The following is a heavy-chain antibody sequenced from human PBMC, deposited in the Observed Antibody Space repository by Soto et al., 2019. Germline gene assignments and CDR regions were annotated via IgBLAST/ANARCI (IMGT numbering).Heavy chain of an antibody. J-gene: IGHJ2*01. CDR2: IYYSGST. D-gene: IGHD6-6*01. CDR3: ATLLYSSSPDWYFDL. V-gene: IGHV4-39*01. Sequence: QLQLQESGPGLVKPSETLSLTCTVPGGSISSSSYYWGWIRQPPGKGLEWIGRIYYSGSTYYNPSLHSRVTIAVDTSKNEFSLKLSSVTAADTAVYYCATLLYSSSPDWYFDLWGRGTLVTVSS. CDR1: GGSISSSSYY.